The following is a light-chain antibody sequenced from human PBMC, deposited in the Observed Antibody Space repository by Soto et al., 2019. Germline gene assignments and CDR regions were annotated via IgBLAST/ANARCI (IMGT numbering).Light chain of an antibody. J-gene: IGKJ3*01. CDR1: QSVSSIY. Sequence: EIVLTQSPGTLSLSPGAKATLSCRASQSVSSIYLAWYQQKPGQAPRLLIYDASSRATGIPDRFSGSGSGTDFTLTISRLEPEDFAVYYCQQYGSSPLFTFGPGTKVDIK. CDR3: QQYGSSPLFT. CDR2: DAS. V-gene: IGKV3-20*01.